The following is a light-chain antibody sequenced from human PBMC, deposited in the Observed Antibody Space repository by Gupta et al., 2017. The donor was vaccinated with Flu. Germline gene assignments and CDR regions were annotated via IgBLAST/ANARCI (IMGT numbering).Light chain of an antibody. V-gene: IGKV1-39*01. CDR3: QQSYSTPLVT. Sequence: DRVTITCRASQSISSYLNWYQQKPGKAPKLLSYAASSLQSGVPSRFSGSGSGTEFTLTISSLQPEDFSTYYCQQSYSTPLVTFGPGTKVDIK. CDR2: AAS. CDR1: QSISSY. J-gene: IGKJ3*01.